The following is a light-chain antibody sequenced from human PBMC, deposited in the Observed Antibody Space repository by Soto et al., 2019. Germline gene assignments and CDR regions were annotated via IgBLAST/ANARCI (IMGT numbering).Light chain of an antibody. V-gene: IGKV3-15*01. CDR3: QQSNNWPPLT. Sequence: IVMTQSLASLSLSPGATATLSCRHSQSVAGNLAWYQQKPAQPPRLIIYGVSTRATGVPARFSGSGSETDFSLPTGSLQIEDFSLYYGQQSNNWPPLTFGGGTKVDIK. CDR1: QSVAGN. J-gene: IGKJ4*01. CDR2: GVS.